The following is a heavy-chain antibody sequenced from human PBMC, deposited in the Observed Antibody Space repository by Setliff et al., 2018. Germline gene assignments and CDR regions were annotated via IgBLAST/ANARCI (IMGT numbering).Heavy chain of an antibody. V-gene: IGHV1-46*01. Sequence: ASVKVSCKASGYTLTNYYMHWVRQAPGQGLEWMGIINPSGGLTRYAQKFQGRVTMTTDTSTTTAYMEVRSLRSDDTAVYYCARDRKEIVVKPPAASLDYWGQGTLVTVSS. CDR3: ARDRKEIVVKPPAASLDY. J-gene: IGHJ4*02. CDR2: INPSGGLT. D-gene: IGHD2-2*01. CDR1: GYTLTNYY.